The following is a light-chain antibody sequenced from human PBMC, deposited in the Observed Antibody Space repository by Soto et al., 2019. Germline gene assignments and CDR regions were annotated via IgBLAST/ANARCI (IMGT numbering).Light chain of an antibody. J-gene: IGLJ1*01. V-gene: IGLV2-23*01. Sequence: QSALTQPASVSGSPGQSITLSCTASSSHIGSSNLVSWYQHHSGKAPKLIIYEGNKRPSGVSNRFSGSKSGKTASLTISGLQAEDEGTYYCCSYAGSSPLYVFGTGTKLTVL. CDR3: CSYAGSSPLYV. CDR2: EGN. CDR1: SSHIGSSNL.